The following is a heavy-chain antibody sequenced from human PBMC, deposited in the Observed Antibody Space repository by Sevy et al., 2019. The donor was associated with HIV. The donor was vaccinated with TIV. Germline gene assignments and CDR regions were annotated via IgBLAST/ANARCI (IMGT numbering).Heavy chain of an antibody. J-gene: IGHJ4*02. CDR1: GGSISSSSYY. CDR3: ARRVGYCSSTSCYSYFDY. V-gene: IGHV4-39*01. Sequence: SETLSLTCTVSGGSISSSSYYWGWIRQPPGTGLEWIGSIYYSGSTYYNPSLKSRVTISVVTSKNQFSLKLSSVTAADTAVYYCARRVGYCSSTSCYSYFDYWGQGALVTVSS. CDR2: IYYSGST. D-gene: IGHD2-2*02.